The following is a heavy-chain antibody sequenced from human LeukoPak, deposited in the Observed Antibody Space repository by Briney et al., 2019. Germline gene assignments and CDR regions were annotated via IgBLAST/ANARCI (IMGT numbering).Heavy chain of an antibody. Sequence: PSETLFLTCTVSGGSISSYYWSWIRQPPGKGLEWIGYIYYSGSTNYNPSLKSRVTISVDTSKNQFSLKLSSVTAADTAVYYCARVAYGLDYWGQGTLVTVSS. V-gene: IGHV4-59*01. J-gene: IGHJ4*02. CDR3: ARVAYGLDY. CDR2: IYYSGST. D-gene: IGHD3/OR15-3a*01. CDR1: GGSISSYY.